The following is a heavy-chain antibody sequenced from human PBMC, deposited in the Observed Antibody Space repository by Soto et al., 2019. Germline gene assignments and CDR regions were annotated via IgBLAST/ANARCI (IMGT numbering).Heavy chain of an antibody. D-gene: IGHD6-6*01. J-gene: IGHJ4*02. V-gene: IGHV4-34*01. CDR1: GGSFSGYY. CDR2: INHSGST. CDR3: ARGPSIAARGTDY. Sequence: SETLSLTCAVYGGSFSGYYWSWIRQPPGKGLEWIGEINHSGSTNYNPSLKSQVTISVDTSKNQFSLKLSSVTAADTAVYYCARGPSIAARGTDYWGQGTLVTVSS.